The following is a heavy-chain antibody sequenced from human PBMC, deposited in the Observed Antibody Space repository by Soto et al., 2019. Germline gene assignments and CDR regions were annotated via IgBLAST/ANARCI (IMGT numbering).Heavy chain of an antibody. CDR1: GFTFSDYW. Sequence: EVQLVESGGGLVKPGESLTLSCAASGFTFSDYWLSWVRQAPGKGLEWVGRIKSKVVGGTASYSAPVKGRLTISRDDSKNTLYLQMNSLIIEDTAVYYCTTGTSGGEDYWGQGTLVTVSS. CDR2: IKSKVVGGTA. D-gene: IGHD2-21*01. CDR3: TTGTSGGEDY. J-gene: IGHJ4*02. V-gene: IGHV3-15*01.